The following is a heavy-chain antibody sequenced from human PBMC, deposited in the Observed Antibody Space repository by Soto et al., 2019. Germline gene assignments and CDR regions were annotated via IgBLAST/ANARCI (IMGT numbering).Heavy chain of an antibody. CDR1: GGSISSSNW. CDR3: ASAEPLAVAGIRG. Sequence: SETLSLTCAVSGGSISSSNWWSWVRQPPGKGLEWIGEIYHSGSTNYNPSLKSRVTISVDKSKNQFSLKLSSVTAADTAVYYCASAEPLAVAGIRGWGQGTLVTVSS. V-gene: IGHV4-4*02. CDR2: IYHSGST. D-gene: IGHD6-19*01. J-gene: IGHJ4*02.